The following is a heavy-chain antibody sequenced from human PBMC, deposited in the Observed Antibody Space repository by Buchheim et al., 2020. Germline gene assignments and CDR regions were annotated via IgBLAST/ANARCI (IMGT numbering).Heavy chain of an antibody. CDR2: ISYDGSNK. V-gene: IGHV3-30*18. CDR3: AKDLGSTTHYPYNGMDV. Sequence: QVQLVESGGGVVQPGRSLRLSCAASGFTFSSYGMHWVRQAPGKGLEWVAVISYDGSNKYYADSVKGRFTISRDNSKNTLYLQMNSLRTEDTSVFYCAKDLGSTTHYPYNGMDVWGQGTT. J-gene: IGHJ6*02. D-gene: IGHD1-1*01. CDR1: GFTFSSYG.